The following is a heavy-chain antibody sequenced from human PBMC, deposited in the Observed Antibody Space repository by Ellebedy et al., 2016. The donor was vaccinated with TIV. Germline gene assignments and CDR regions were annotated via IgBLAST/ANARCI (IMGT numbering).Heavy chain of an antibody. CDR3: ARSGGPNNNWFDP. V-gene: IGHV1-46*01. D-gene: IGHD3-10*01. CDR2: INPSGGST. Sequence: ASVKVSCKASGYTFTSYYMHWVRQAPGQGLEWMGIINPSGGSTNNAQKFQGRVTMTRDTSTSTAYMELSSLRSEDTAMYYCARSGGPNNNWFDPWGQGTLVTVSS. CDR1: GYTFTSYY. J-gene: IGHJ5*02.